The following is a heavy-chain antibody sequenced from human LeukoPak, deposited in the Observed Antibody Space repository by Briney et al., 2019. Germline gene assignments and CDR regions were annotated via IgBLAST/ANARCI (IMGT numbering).Heavy chain of an antibody. Sequence: AASVKVSCKASGYTFTSYGISRVRQAPGQGLEWMGWISAYNGNTNYAQKLQGRVTMTTDTSTSTAYMELRSLRSDDTAVYYCARPRHYYDSSGYYYWGQGTLVTVSS. CDR1: GYTFTSYG. V-gene: IGHV1-18*01. CDR2: ISAYNGNT. CDR3: ARPRHYYDSSGYYY. D-gene: IGHD3-22*01. J-gene: IGHJ4*02.